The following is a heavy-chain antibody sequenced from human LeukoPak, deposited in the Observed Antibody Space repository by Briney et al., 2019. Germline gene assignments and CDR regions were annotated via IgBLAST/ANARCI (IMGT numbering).Heavy chain of an antibody. V-gene: IGHV3-30*02. D-gene: IGHD1-14*01. CDR2: IRYDGTSE. CDR3: VKDNPLDY. J-gene: IGHJ4*02. CDR1: GFTFNNYG. Sequence: PGGSLSLSCGASGFTFNNYGMLWVRQAPGKGLDWVAFIRYDGTSEYYADSVKGRFTISRDNSKNTLFLQMNSLRPEDTAVYYCVKDNPLDYWGQGTLVIVSS.